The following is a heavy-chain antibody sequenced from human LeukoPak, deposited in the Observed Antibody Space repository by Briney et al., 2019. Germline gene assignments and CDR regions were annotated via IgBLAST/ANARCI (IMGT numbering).Heavy chain of an antibody. CDR1: GFIFSDYF. CDR3: ARGGGYAFDI. Sequence: PGGSLRLSCAASGFIFSDYFISWVRQAPGKGLEWLSYVSTTGSHTNYADSVKGRFTISRDNVKKSLYRQMNSLRPDDTAVYYCARGGGYAFDIWGQGTVVTVSS. D-gene: IGHD6-25*01. V-gene: IGHV3-11*05. J-gene: IGHJ3*02. CDR2: VSTTGSHT.